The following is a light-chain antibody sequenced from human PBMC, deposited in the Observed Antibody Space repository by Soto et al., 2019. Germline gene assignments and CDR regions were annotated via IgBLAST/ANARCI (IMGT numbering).Light chain of an antibody. CDR1: SRDVGAYNS. Sequence: QSALTQPPSASGSPGQSVTISCTGTSRDVGAYNSVSWYQQHPGEVPELLIYEVTQRPSGVPNRFSGSKSGNTASLTVAGLQAGEEADYYCNSYAGNNNVVFGGGTKVTVL. CDR2: EVT. V-gene: IGLV2-8*01. CDR3: NSYAGNNNVV. J-gene: IGLJ2*01.